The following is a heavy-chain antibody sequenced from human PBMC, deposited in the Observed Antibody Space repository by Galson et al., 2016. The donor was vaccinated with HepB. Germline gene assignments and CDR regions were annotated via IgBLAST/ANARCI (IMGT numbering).Heavy chain of an antibody. V-gene: IGHV3-74*01. D-gene: IGHD4-23*01. Sequence: SLRLSCAASGFTFITYWMHWVRQAPGKGLVWVSHITIDGSTTTYADSVKGRFTISRDNAKNTLYLQMNSLRAEDTAVYFCARDLWRGGRIDYWGQGTLVTVSS. J-gene: IGHJ4*02. CDR3: ARDLWRGGRIDY. CDR2: ITIDGSTT. CDR1: GFTFITYW.